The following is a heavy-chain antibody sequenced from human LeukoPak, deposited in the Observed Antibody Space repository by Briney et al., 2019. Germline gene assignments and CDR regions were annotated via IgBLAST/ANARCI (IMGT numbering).Heavy chain of an antibody. J-gene: IGHJ4*02. CDR3: AKEVSVSRWLLLGDYFDY. Sequence: GGSLRLSCAASGFTFSSYAMSWVRQAPGKRLEWVSAISGSGGSTYYADSVKGRFTISRDNSKNTLYLQMNSLRAEDTAVYYCAKEVSVSRWLLLGDYFDYWGQGTLVTVSS. CDR1: GFTFSSYA. CDR2: ISGSGGST. V-gene: IGHV3-23*01. D-gene: IGHD2-15*01.